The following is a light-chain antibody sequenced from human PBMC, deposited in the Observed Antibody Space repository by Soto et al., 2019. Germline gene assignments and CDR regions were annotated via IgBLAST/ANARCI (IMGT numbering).Light chain of an antibody. V-gene: IGLV2-11*01. CDR1: GSDVGDYDF. J-gene: IGLJ1*01. CDR3: CSYAGSYTRYV. Sequence: QSALTQPRSVSGSPGQSVTISCTGTGSDVGDYDFASWYQQYPGEAPRVMIYDVTKRPSGVPDRFSASKSGNTASLTISGLQAEDEADYYCCSYAGSYTRYVFGSGTKVTVL. CDR2: DVT.